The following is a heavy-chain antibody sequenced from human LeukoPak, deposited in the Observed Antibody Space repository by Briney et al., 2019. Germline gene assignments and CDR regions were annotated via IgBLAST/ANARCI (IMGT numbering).Heavy chain of an antibody. D-gene: IGHD4-17*01. J-gene: IGHJ6*02. CDR2: TRTKAKDYTT. Sequence: GGSLRLSCATSGFTFSDHYMDWVRQAPGKGLEWVARTRTKAKDYTTEYAASVKGRFTVSRDESMHSLYLQMNGLKTEDTAVYYCARGPTVTFNYHYGMDVWGQGTTVTGSS. CDR1: GFTFSDHY. V-gene: IGHV3-72*01. CDR3: ARGPTVTFNYHYGMDV.